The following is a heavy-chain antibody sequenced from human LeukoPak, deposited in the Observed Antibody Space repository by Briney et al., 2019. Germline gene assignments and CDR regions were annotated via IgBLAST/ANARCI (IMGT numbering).Heavy chain of an antibody. CDR2: IYTSGRT. Sequence: SETLSLTRTLSGGSISSASYYRSWIRQPAGKGLEWIGRIYTSGRTTYNPSLQSRVTISVDTSKKQVSLTLDSATAADTATYYCARDIFYFDYWGQGIQVTVSS. D-gene: IGHD2-15*01. CDR1: GGSISSASYY. CDR3: ARDIFYFDY. V-gene: IGHV4-61*02. J-gene: IGHJ4*02.